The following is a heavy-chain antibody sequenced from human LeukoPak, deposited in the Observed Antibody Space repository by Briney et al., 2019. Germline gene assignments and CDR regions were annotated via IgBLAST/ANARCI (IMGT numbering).Heavy chain of an antibody. CDR2: ISYDGNNR. Sequence: GWSLRLSCAASGFTFSSYGMHWVRQAPGKGLEWVTFISYDGNNRKYADSVAGRFTISRDNSKNTLYLEKNSVRPEDTALYYCVRKIGSPPSPGHFDYWGQGTLVTVSS. CDR1: GFTFSSYG. J-gene: IGHJ4*02. V-gene: IGHV3-30*03. CDR3: VRKIGSPPSPGHFDY. D-gene: IGHD1-26*01.